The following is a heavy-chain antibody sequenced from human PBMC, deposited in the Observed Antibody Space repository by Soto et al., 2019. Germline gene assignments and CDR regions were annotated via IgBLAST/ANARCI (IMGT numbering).Heavy chain of an antibody. V-gene: IGHV1-46*01. J-gene: IGHJ4*02. CDR3: ASTGPMVYAPYDY. D-gene: IGHD2-8*01. CDR1: GYTFTSYY. CDR2: INPSGGST. Sequence: QVQLVQSGAEVKKPGASVKVSCKASGYTFTSYYMHWVRQAPGQGLEWMGIINPSGGSTSYAQKFQGRVTVTTATSTSTVSMELTSLRSEDTAVYYCASTGPMVYAPYDYWGQGTLVTVSS.